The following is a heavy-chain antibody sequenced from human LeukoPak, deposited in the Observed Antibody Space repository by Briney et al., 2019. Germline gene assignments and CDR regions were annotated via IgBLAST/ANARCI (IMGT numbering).Heavy chain of an antibody. CDR2: IYYSGSP. Sequence: PSETLSLTCTVSGGSISNNNYYWAWIRQPPGNGLECIGSIYYSGSPYYNPSLKSRVTISVDTSKNQFSLRLSSVTAADTAVYYCATWRTAKTGFDYWGQGTLVTVSS. CDR1: GGSISNNNYY. J-gene: IGHJ4*02. CDR3: ATWRTAKTGFDY. D-gene: IGHD1-1*01. V-gene: IGHV4-39*01.